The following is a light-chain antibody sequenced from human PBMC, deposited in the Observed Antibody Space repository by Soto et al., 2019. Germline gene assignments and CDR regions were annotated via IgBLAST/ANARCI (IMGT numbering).Light chain of an antibody. CDR3: QQTYSTPWT. V-gene: IGKV1-39*01. CDR1: QTISRY. J-gene: IGKJ1*01. CDR2: AAS. Sequence: DIQMTQSPSSLSASVGDRVTITCRASQTISRYLNWYLQKPGKAPKLLIFAASSLQSGVPSRFSGSGSGTDFTLTIRSLQPEDFATYYCQQTYSTPWTFGQGTKVEI.